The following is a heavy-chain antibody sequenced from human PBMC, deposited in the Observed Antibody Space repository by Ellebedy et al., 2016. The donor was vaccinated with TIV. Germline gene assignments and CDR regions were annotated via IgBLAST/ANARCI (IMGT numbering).Heavy chain of an antibody. Sequence: SETLSLXCAVYGGSFSGYYWTWIRQSPGKGLEWIGEINHSGSTDYNPSLKSRVTISVDTSKNQFSLKLSSVTAADTAVYYCAVSGGGSGLRWGQGTLVTVSS. CDR1: GGSFSGYY. CDR3: AVSGGGSGLR. D-gene: IGHD3-10*02. V-gene: IGHV4-34*01. J-gene: IGHJ4*02. CDR2: INHSGST.